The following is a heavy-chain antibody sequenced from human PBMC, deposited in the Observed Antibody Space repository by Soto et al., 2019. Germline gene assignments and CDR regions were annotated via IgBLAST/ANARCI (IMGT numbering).Heavy chain of an antibody. V-gene: IGHV3-23*01. Sequence: EVQVSESGGGLVQPGGSLRLSCATSGFTFSNYPMNWVRQAPGKGLEWVSGISAGGHNTYYADSVKGHFTIFRDNSQNTVSLQMDNLRVEDTALYYCARRVWGQGTLVTVTS. CDR2: ISAGGHNT. CDR1: GFTFSNYP. CDR3: ARRV. J-gene: IGHJ4*02.